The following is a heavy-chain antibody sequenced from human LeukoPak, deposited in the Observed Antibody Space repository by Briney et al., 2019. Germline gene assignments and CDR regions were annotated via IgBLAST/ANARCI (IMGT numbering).Heavy chain of an antibody. D-gene: IGHD2-2*01. V-gene: IGHV3-21*01. CDR3: ATYCSSTSCYPFDY. CDR2: ISSSSSYI. J-gene: IGHJ4*02. CDR1: GFTFSSYS. Sequence: GGSLRLSCAASGFTFSSYSMNWVRQAPGKGLEWVSSISSSSSYIYYADSVKGRFTISRDNAKNSLYLQMNSLRAEDTAVYYCATYCSSTSCYPFDYWGQGTLVTVSS.